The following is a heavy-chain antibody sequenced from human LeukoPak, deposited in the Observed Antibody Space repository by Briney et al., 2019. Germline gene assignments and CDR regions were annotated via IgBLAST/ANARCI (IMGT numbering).Heavy chain of an antibody. Sequence: GGSLRLSCAASGFTFSSYWMSWVRQAPGKGLEWVANIKQDGSEKYYVDSVKGRFTISRDNAKNSLYLQMNSLRAEDTAVYYCARLAVAGTLEAFDIWGQGTMVTVSS. J-gene: IGHJ3*02. D-gene: IGHD6-19*01. CDR2: IKQDGSEK. CDR1: GFTFSSYW. V-gene: IGHV3-7*01. CDR3: ARLAVAGTLEAFDI.